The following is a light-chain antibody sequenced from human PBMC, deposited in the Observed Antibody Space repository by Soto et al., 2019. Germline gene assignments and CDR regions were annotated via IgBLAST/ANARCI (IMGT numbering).Light chain of an antibody. V-gene: IGKV3-15*01. CDR3: QQYNNWPGT. Sequence: EIVMTQSPATLSVSPGERATLSCRASQSVSSNLAWYQQKPGQAPRLLIYGAFTRATGIPARFSGSGSGTEFTLTISSLQSEDFAVYYCQQYNNWPGTFGHGTKVEIK. CDR2: GAF. J-gene: IGKJ1*01. CDR1: QSVSSN.